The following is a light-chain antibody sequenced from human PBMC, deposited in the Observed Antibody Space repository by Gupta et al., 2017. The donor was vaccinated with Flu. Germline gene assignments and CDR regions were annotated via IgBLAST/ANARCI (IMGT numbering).Light chain of an antibody. CDR2: DAS. J-gene: IGKJ4*01. CDR1: QDIRRF. Sequence: DIQMTQSPSSLSASVGDRVTITYQASQDIRRFLNWYQVKPGNAPKLLIFDASNLETGVPSRLSGSGFGTHFTFTISSLQPEDVATYYCQQDDNLPVTFGGGTKVEIK. V-gene: IGKV1-33*01. CDR3: QQDDNLPVT.